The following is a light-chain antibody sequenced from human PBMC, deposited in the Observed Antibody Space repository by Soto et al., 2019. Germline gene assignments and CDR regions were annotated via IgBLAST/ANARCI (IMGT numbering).Light chain of an antibody. J-gene: IGKJ1*01. Sequence: EIVLTQSPGTLSLSPGERATLSCRASQSVSSSYLAWYQQKPGQAPRLLIYGASSRATGIPDRFSGSGSGTDFTIPISRLEPDDFAVYYCQQYGSSTGTFGQGTKVAIQ. V-gene: IGKV3-20*01. CDR3: QQYGSSTGT. CDR2: GAS. CDR1: QSVSSSY.